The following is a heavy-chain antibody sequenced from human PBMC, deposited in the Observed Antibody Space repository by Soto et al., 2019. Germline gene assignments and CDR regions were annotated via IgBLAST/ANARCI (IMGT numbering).Heavy chain of an antibody. CDR1: GCTFTDYY. CDR2: LSPYNGAT. J-gene: IGHJ3*01. Sequence: HVQLVQSGAEVKTPGASMRVSCKASGCTFTDYYIQWVRQAPGQGLQWMGWLSPYNGATTYAQKFQDWVTMTRDTSISTAFLDLSRLSSGDTAVYYCARAQELRSFDWSWGGGAVDVWGQGTMVTASS. CDR3: ARAQELRSFDWSWGGGAVDV. V-gene: IGHV1-2*04. D-gene: IGHD3-9*01.